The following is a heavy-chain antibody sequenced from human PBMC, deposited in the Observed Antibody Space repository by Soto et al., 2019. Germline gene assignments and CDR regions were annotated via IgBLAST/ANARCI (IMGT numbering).Heavy chain of an antibody. CDR1: GGSFSGYY. CDR3: ASITAAIKWFDP. D-gene: IGHD2-2*01. Sequence: QVQLQQWGAGLLKPSETLSLTCAVYGGSFSGYYWSWIRQPPGKGLEWIGEINHSGSTNYNPSLKSRVTISVYTSKNQFSLKLSSVTAADTAVYYCASITAAIKWFDPWGQGTLVTVSS. CDR2: INHSGST. J-gene: IGHJ5*02. V-gene: IGHV4-34*01.